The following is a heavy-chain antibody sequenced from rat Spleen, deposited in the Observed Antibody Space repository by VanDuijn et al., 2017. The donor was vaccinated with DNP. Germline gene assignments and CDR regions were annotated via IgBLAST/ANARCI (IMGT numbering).Heavy chain of an antibody. J-gene: IGHJ2*01. V-gene: IGHV5-20*01. CDR2: ISYDGGNT. D-gene: IGHD1-1*01. CDR1: GFTFSSFA. Sequence: EVQLVKSGGGLVQPGRSMKLSCAASGFTFSSFAMAWVRQAPTKGLEWVASISYDGGNTYYRDSVKGRFTISRDNAKSSLYLQMDSLRSEDTSTYYCAKDGIYYYSGDGFFDYWGQGVMVTVSS. CDR3: AKDGIYYYSGDGFFDY.